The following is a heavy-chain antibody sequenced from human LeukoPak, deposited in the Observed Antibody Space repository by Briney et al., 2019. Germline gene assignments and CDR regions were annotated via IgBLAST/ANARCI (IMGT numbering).Heavy chain of an antibody. D-gene: IGHD4-17*01. V-gene: IGHV3-53*01. CDR1: GFTVSSNY. CDR2: IYSGGST. CDR3: ARVMSGYGDYDY. J-gene: IGHJ4*02. Sequence: GGSLRLSCAASGFTVSSNYMSWVRQAPGKGLEWVSVIYSGGSTYYADSVKGRFTISRDNSKNTLYLQMNSLRAEGTAVYYCARVMSGYGDYDYWGQGTLVTVSS.